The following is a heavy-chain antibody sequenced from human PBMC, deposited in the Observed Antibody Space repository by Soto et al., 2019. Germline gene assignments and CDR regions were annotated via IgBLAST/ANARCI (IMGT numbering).Heavy chain of an antibody. CDR3: ARPSFPIRGYSYGSFSYYYGMDV. Sequence: SETLSLTCTVSGGSISSSSYYWGWIRQPPGKGLEWIGSIYYSGSTYYNPSLKSRVTISVDTSKNQFSLKLSSVTAADTAVYYCARPSFPIRGYSYGSFSYYYGMDVWGQGTTVTVSS. J-gene: IGHJ6*02. CDR1: GGSISSSSYY. D-gene: IGHD5-18*01. CDR2: IYYSGST. V-gene: IGHV4-39*01.